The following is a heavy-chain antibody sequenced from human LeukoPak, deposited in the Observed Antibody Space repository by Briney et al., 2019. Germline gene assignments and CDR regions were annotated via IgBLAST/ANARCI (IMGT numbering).Heavy chain of an antibody. CDR2: MNPNSGNT. CDR3: ARGRYWFDP. Sequence: GSSVKVSCKASGGTFSSYAISWVRQAPGQGLEWMGWMNPNSGNTGYAQKFQGRVTMTRNTSISTAYMELSSLRSEDTAVYYCARGRYWFDPWGQGTLVTVSS. J-gene: IGHJ5*02. V-gene: IGHV1-8*02. CDR1: GGTFSSYA. D-gene: IGHD1-14*01.